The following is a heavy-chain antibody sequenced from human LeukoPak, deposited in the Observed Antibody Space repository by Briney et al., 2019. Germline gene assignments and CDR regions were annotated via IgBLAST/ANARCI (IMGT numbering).Heavy chain of an antibody. CDR2: IKSKTDGGTT. V-gene: IGHV3-15*01. CDR3: TTDERDYYDSSGSVS. Sequence: GGSLRLPCAASGFTFSNAWMSWVRQAPGKGLEWVGRIKSKTDGGTTDYAAPVKGRFTISRDDSKNTLYLQMNSLKTEDTAVYYCTTDERDYYDSSGSVSWGQGTLVTVSS. CDR1: GFTFSNAW. J-gene: IGHJ4*02. D-gene: IGHD3-22*01.